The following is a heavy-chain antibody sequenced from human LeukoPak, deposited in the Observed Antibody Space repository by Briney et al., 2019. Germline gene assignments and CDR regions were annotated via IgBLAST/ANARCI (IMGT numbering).Heavy chain of an antibody. CDR3: ARLPGDYYYGMDV. V-gene: IGHV1-69*04. CDR2: IIPILGIA. Sequence: SVKVSCKASGVTFSSYAISWVRQAPGQGLEWMGRIIPILGIANYAQKFQGRVTITADKSTSTAYMELSSLRSEDTAVYYCARLPGDYYYGMDVWGQGTTVTVSS. J-gene: IGHJ6*02. CDR1: GVTFSSYA.